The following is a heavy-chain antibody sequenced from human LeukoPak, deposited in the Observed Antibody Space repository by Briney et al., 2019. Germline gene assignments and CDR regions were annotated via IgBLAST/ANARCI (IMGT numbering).Heavy chain of an antibody. D-gene: IGHD1-26*01. J-gene: IGHJ4*02. CDR3: AKESTGSSPDY. Sequence: PGGSLRLSCAASGFTFRSYAMSWVRQAPGKGLEWVSAITGSGDDAYYADSVHGRFTMSRDNSKSTLYLQMNSLRVEDTALYYCAKESTGSSPDYWGQGTLVTVSS. CDR1: GFTFRSYA. V-gene: IGHV3-23*01. CDR2: ITGSGDDA.